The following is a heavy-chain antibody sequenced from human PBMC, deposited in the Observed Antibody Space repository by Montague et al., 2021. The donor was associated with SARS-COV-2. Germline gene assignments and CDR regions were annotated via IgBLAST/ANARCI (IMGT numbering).Heavy chain of an antibody. CDR3: ARHLNYRDYGGDDY. J-gene: IGHJ4*02. CDR2: IYYSGGT. CDR1: GGSISSSSYF. Sequence: SETLSLTCSVSGGSISSSSYFWGWIRQPPGKGLEWIGGIYYSGGTYSNSSLKSRVTISVDTSKNQFSLKLSSMTAADTAVYYCARHLNYRDYGGDDYWGQGTLVTVSS. D-gene: IGHD4-17*01. V-gene: IGHV4-39*01.